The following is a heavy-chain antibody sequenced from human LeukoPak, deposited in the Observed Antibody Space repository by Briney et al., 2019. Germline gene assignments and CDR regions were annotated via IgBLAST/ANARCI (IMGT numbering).Heavy chain of an antibody. Sequence: GGSLRLSRAASGFTFSSYAMSWVRQAPGKGLEWVSAISGSGGSTYYADSVKGRFTISRDNSKNTLYLQMNSLRAEDTAVYYCAKDSAIFGVVIIPLDYWGQGTLVTVSS. CDR2: ISGSGGST. CDR3: AKDSAIFGVVIIPLDY. CDR1: GFTFSSYA. D-gene: IGHD3-3*01. J-gene: IGHJ4*02. V-gene: IGHV3-23*01.